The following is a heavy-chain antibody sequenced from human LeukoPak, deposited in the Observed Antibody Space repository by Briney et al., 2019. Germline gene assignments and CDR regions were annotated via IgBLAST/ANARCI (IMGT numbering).Heavy chain of an antibody. J-gene: IGHJ5*02. CDR2: IHYSGST. Sequence: PPQTLSLTCTVSGGSISSGEYFWSWIRQPPGKGLEWIGYIHYSGSTSYNPSLKSRVTISVDTSKNQFSLKLSSVTAADTAVYYCAAGVEWFDPWGQGALVTVSS. CDR3: AAGVEWFDP. V-gene: IGHV4-30-4*01. CDR1: GGSISSGEYF. D-gene: IGHD3-10*01.